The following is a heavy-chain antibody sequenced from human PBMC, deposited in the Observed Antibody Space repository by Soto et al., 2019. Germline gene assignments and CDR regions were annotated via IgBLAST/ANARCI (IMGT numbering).Heavy chain of an antibody. V-gene: IGHV1-69*12. CDR2: IIPIFGTA. D-gene: IGHD1-26*01. CDR3: ARERGVGATRPPWALVC. CDR1: GGTFSSYA. Sequence: QVQLVQSGAEVKKPGSSVKVSCKASGGTFSSYAISWVRQAPGQGLEWMGGIIPIFGTANYAQKFQGRVTGTAXXFXRXXYMELSSLRSEDTAVYYCARERGVGATRPPWALVCWGQGTLVTGSS. J-gene: IGHJ4*02.